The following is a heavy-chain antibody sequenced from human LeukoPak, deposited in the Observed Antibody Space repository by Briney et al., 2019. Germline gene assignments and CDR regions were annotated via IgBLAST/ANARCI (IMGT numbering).Heavy chain of an antibody. V-gene: IGHV4-4*07. CDR2: IYTSGST. D-gene: IGHD3-22*01. Sequence: PSETLSLTCTVSGGSISSYYWSWIRQPAGKGLEWIGRIYTSGSTNYNPSLKSRVTMSVDTSKNQFSLKLSSVTAADTAVYYCARVRTAHYYDSSGYYVYWFDPWGQGTLVTVSS. J-gene: IGHJ5*02. CDR3: ARVRTAHYYDSSGYYVYWFDP. CDR1: GGSISSYY.